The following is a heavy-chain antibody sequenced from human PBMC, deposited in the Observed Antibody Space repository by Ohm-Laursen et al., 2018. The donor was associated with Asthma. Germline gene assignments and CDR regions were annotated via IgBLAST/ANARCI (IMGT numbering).Heavy chain of an antibody. Sequence: SLRLSCAASGFTFRSYGMQWVRQAPGKGLEWVAVISFDGTSQYYADSVKGRFTISRDNSKNTLTLEMNSLRIEDTAVYFCAKDLDSSGWEFFDYWGQGSLVTVSS. V-gene: IGHV3-30*18. CDR3: AKDLDSSGWEFFDY. CDR1: GFTFRSYG. J-gene: IGHJ4*02. D-gene: IGHD6-19*01. CDR2: ISFDGTSQ.